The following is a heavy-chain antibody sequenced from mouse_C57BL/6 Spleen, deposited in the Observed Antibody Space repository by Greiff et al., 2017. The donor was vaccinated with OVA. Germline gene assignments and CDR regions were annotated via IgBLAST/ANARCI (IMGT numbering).Heavy chain of an antibody. Sequence: EVQLQQSGGGLVQPGGSMKLSCAASGFTFSDAWMDWVRQSPEKGLEWVAEIRNKANNHATYYAESVKGRFTISRDDSKSSVYLQMNSLRAEDTGIYYCTRGGTLNWDYFDYWGQGTTLTVSS. V-gene: IGHV6-6*01. CDR1: GFTFSDAW. J-gene: IGHJ2*01. CDR2: IRNKANNHAT. D-gene: IGHD4-1*01. CDR3: TRGGTLNWDYFDY.